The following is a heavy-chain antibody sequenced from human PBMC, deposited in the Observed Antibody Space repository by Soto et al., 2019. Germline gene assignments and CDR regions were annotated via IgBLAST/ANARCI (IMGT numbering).Heavy chain of an antibody. CDR2: IYYSGST. CDR1: GGSISGYY. D-gene: IGHD3-16*01. CDR3: ARSRPGGSERWLLNFHI. Sequence: SETLSLTCTVSGGSISGYYWSWIRQTPGKGLEWIGYIYYSGSTKYNPSLKSRITISVDTSKNQFSLKLSSVTAADTAVYYCARSRPGGSERWLLNFHIWGQGTMVTVSS. J-gene: IGHJ3*02. V-gene: IGHV4-59*08.